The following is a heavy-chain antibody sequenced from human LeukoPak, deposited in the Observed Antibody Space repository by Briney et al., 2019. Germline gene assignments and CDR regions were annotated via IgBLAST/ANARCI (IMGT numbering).Heavy chain of an antibody. D-gene: IGHD3-10*01. CDR2: IYYSGST. V-gene: IGHV4-59*01. CDR1: GDSISSYY. J-gene: IGHJ5*02. Sequence: SETLSLPCTVSGDSISSYYWSWIRQPPGKGLEWIGYIYYSGSTNYNPSLKSRVTISVDTSKNQFSLKLSSVTAADTAVYYCARGFDWFDPWGQGTLVTVSS. CDR3: ARGFDWFDP.